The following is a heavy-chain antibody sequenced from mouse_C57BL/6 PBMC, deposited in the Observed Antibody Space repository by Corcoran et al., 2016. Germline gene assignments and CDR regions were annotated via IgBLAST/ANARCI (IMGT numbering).Heavy chain of an antibody. V-gene: IGHV9-3*01. Sequence: QIQLVQSGPELKKPGETVKISCQASGYTFTTYGMSWVKQAPGKGLKWMGWINTYTGVPTYADDFKGRFAFSLETSASTAYLQINHLKNEDTATYFCASPVRFAYWGQGTLVTVSA. CDR3: ASPVRFAY. CDR1: GYTFTTYG. CDR2: INTYTGVP. J-gene: IGHJ3*01.